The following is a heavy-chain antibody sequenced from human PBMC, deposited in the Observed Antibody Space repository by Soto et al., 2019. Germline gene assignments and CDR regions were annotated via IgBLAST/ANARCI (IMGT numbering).Heavy chain of an antibody. Sequence: EVQLLESGGGLVQPGGSLRLSCAASGFAFGAYAMTWVRQAPGKGLEWVSVISGAGGNTYYADSVKGRLTVSRDNSKKMLYLEMNSRRVEDPAIYYCAKDPVPQLRPSWWFDPWGQGTRVNVSS. CDR1: GFAFGAYA. CDR2: ISGAGGNT. D-gene: IGHD2-2*01. J-gene: IGHJ5*02. CDR3: AKDPVPQLRPSWWFDP. V-gene: IGHV3-23*01.